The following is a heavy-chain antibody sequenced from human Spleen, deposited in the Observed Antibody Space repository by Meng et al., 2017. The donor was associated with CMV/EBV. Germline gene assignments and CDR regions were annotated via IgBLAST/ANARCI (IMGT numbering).Heavy chain of an antibody. J-gene: IGHJ5*02. CDR3: ARGLRYCSSPSCPTRFDP. CDR2: MNPHRGNT. Sequence: YTYSSYYINWVRQATGQGLEWMGWMNPHRGNTVYAQKFQGRVTMTRNTSISTAYMELSSLRSEDTAVYYCARGLRYCSSPSCPTRFDPWGQGTLVTVSS. V-gene: IGHV1-8*01. D-gene: IGHD2-2*01. CDR1: YTYSSYY.